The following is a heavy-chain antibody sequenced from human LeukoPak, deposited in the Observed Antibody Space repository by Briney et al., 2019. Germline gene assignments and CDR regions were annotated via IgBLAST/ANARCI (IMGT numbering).Heavy chain of an antibody. CDR3: ARGQDTGSTFEYWFDP. J-gene: IGHJ5*02. CDR1: GGSLSSGDYY. D-gene: IGHD3-10*02. V-gene: IGHV4-30-4*01. Sequence: PSQTLSLTCTVSGGSLSSGDYYWSWIRQPPGTGLEWIGYIYYSGSTYYNPSLKSRVTISVDTSKNQFSLKLSSVTAADTAVYYCARGQDTGSTFEYWFDPWGQGTLVTVSS. CDR2: IYYSGST.